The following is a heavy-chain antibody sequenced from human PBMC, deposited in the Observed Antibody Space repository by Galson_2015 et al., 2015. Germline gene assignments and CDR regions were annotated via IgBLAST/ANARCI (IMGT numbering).Heavy chain of an antibody. CDR3: TRLREDTTMIEPGC. Sequence: SLRLSCAASGLTFRSYGMHWVRQAPGKGLEWVAFLSYDGSNKYYADSVKGRFTISRDDSKNTAYLQMSSLKTEDTAVYYCTRLREDTTMIEPGCWGQGTLVTVSP. CDR1: GLTFRSYG. D-gene: IGHD5-18*01. J-gene: IGHJ4*02. CDR2: LSYDGSNK. V-gene: IGHV3-30*03.